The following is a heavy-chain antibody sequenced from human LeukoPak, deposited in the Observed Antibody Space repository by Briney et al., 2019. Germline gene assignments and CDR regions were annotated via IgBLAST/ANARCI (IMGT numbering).Heavy chain of an antibody. D-gene: IGHD6-13*01. J-gene: IGHJ5*02. Sequence: GGSLRLSCAASGFTFSSYSMNWVRQAPGKGLEWVSYISSSSSTIYYADSVKGRFTISRDNAKNSLYLQMNSLRAEDTAVYYCARDRLVAAAGILDWFDPWGQGTLVTVSS. CDR1: GFTFSSYS. V-gene: IGHV3-48*01. CDR2: ISSSSSTI. CDR3: ARDRLVAAAGILDWFDP.